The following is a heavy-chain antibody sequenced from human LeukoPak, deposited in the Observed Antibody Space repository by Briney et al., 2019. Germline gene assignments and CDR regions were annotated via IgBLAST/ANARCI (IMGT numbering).Heavy chain of an antibody. CDR1: GGSFSGYH. V-gene: IGHV4-34*01. Sequence: SETLSLTCAVYGGSFSGYHWSWIRQSSEKGLEWIGEINDRGSTNYNPSLKSRVTMSLDTSKNQFSLNLSSVTAADTALYYCARGGPFIAAVATRNYFQHWGQGTLVTVSS. D-gene: IGHD6-13*01. CDR3: ARGGPFIAAVATRNYFQH. CDR2: INDRGST. J-gene: IGHJ1*01.